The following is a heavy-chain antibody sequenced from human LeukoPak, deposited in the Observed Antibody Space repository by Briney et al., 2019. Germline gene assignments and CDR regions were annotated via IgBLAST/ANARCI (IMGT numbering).Heavy chain of an antibody. CDR3: ARDGAIYGSGRYDAFDI. Sequence: GGSLRLSCAASGFTVSSNYMSWVRQAPGKWLEWVSVIYSGGSTYYADAVKGRFTISRDNSKHTLYLQINSLRAEDTAVYYCARDGAIYGSGRYDAFDIWGQGTMVTVSS. D-gene: IGHD3-10*01. V-gene: IGHV3-66*01. CDR1: GFTVSSNY. CDR2: IYSGGST. J-gene: IGHJ3*02.